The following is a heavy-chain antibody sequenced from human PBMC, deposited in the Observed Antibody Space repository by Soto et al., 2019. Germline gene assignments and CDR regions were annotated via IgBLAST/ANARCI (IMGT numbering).Heavy chain of an antibody. J-gene: IGHJ1*01. Sequence: QLQLQESGPGLVKPSETLSLTCTVSGGSISSSSYYWGWIRQPPGKGLEWIGSIYYSGSTYYNPSLKSRVTISVDTSKNQCSLKLSSVTAADTAVYYCARLAGAEYFQHWGQGTLVTVSS. CDR1: GGSISSSSYY. CDR3: ARLAGAEYFQH. V-gene: IGHV4-39*01. CDR2: IYYSGST.